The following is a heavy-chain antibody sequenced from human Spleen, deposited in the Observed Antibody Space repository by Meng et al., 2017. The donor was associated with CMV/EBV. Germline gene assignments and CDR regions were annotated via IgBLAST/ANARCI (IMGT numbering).Heavy chain of an antibody. CDR2: INSDGSST. CDR1: GFTFSTYW. V-gene: IGHV3-74*03. D-gene: IGHD6-13*01. Sequence: GESLKISCAVSGFTFSTYWVHWVRQAPGKGLVWVSRINSDGSSTKYADSVKGRFTISRDTSKNTLYLQMNSLRAEDTAVYYCAKGGYGSSWRYYFDYWGLGTLVTVSS. J-gene: IGHJ4*02. CDR3: AKGGYGSSWRYYFDY.